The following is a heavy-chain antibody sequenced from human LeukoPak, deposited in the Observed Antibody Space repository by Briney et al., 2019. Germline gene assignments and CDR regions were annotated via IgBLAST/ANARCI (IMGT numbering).Heavy chain of an antibody. J-gene: IGHJ4*02. CDR3: AKGVVAAYFDY. V-gene: IGHV3-9*01. CDR1: GFTFDDYA. D-gene: IGHD2-15*01. Sequence: GGSLRLSCAASGFTFDDYAMHWVRQAPGKGLEWVSGISWNSGSIGYADSVKGRFTISRDNAKNSLYLQMNSLRAEDTALYYCAKGVVAAYFDYWGQGTPVTVSS. CDR2: ISWNSGSI.